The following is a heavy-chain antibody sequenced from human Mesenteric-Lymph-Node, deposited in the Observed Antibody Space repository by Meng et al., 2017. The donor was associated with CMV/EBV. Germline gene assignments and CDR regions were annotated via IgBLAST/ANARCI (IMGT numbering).Heavy chain of an antibody. D-gene: IGHD3-10*01. Sequence: SVYALPTLAMHWGRQAPGQRLEWMGWINAGNGNTKYSQKFQGRVTITRDTSASTAYMELSSLRSEDTAVYYCARGRGGVGFWALDYWGQGTLVTVSS. CDR1: VYALPTLA. CDR3: ARGRGGVGFWALDY. V-gene: IGHV1-3*01. CDR2: INAGNGNT. J-gene: IGHJ4*02.